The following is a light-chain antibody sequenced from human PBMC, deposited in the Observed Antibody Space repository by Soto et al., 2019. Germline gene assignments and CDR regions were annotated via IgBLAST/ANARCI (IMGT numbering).Light chain of an antibody. CDR2: GAS. J-gene: IGKJ5*01. Sequence: EIVMTQSPATLSVSPGERAALSCRASQGIGSTLAWYQQKPGQTPRLLIYGASTRATGVPARFSGSGSGTDFTLTITRLEPEDSAVYFCQQYTGPPTTFGQGTRLEIK. CDR1: QGIGST. CDR3: QQYTGPPTT. V-gene: IGKV3-15*01.